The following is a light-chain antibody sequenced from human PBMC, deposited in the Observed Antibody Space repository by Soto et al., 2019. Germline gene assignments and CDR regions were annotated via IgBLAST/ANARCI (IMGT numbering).Light chain of an antibody. V-gene: IGKV3D-7*01. CDR3: HQDYDLPLT. J-gene: IGKJ4*01. CDR2: GAS. CDR1: QSISNTY. Sequence: EIVMTQSPGTLSLSPGGRATLSCRASQSISNTYVSWYQQKPGQAPRLLIYGASTRATGIPARFSGSGSGTDFTLSISSLQPEDFAVCYCHQDYDLPLTFGGGTRVEIK.